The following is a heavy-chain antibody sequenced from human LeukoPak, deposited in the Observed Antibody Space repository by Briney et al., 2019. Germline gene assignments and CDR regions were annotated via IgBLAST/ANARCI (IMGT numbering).Heavy chain of an antibody. CDR1: GFTFSSYG. CDR3: AKDSSSWYTGKLNYFDY. D-gene: IGHD6-13*01. V-gene: IGHV3-30*02. CDR2: IRYDGSNK. J-gene: IGHJ4*02. Sequence: PGGPLRLSCAASGFTFSSYGMHWVRQAPGKGLEWVAFIRYDGSNKYYADSVKGRFTISRDNSKNTLYLQMNSLRAEDTAVYYCAKDSSSWYTGKLNYFDYWGQGTLVTVSS.